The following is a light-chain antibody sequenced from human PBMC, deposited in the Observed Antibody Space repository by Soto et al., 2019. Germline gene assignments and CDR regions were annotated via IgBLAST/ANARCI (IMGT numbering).Light chain of an antibody. V-gene: IGLV2-14*03. CDR2: DVG. CDR3: SSYTISSTVV. CDR1: SSDVGGYNY. J-gene: IGLJ2*01. Sequence: QSALTQPPSVSGSPGQSITISCTGTSSDVGGYNYVSWYQHHPGKAPKLMIYDVGNRPSGVSNRFSGSKSGNTASLTISGLQAEDEADYYCSSYTISSTVVFGGGTKVTVL.